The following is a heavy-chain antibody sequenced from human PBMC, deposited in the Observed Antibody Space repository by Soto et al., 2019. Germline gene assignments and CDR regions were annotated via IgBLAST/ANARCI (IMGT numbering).Heavy chain of an antibody. CDR1: GGSISRYY. CDR3: ARDLWGYCGTDCYPLDV. J-gene: IGHJ6*02. Sequence: SETLSLTCTVSGGSISRYYWSWLRQPPGKGLEWIGYIHNTGSTVYNPPFKSRVTISVDTSKNQFSLKLNSVTAADTAVYYCARDLWGYCGTDCYPLDVWGQGTTVTVSS. CDR2: IHNTGST. V-gene: IGHV4-59*01. D-gene: IGHD2-21*02.